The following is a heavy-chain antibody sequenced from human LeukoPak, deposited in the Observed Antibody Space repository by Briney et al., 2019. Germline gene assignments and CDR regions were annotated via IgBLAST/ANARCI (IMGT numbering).Heavy chain of an antibody. CDR3: ARVVSGGRPDY. J-gene: IGHJ4*02. D-gene: IGHD1-26*01. CDR2: INPNSGGT. Sequence: ASVKVSCKVSGYTLTELSMHWVRQAPGQGLEWMGWINPNSGGTNYAQKFQGRVTITRNTSISTAYMELSSLRSEDTAVYYCARVVSGGRPDYWGQGTLVTVSS. CDR1: GYTLTELS. V-gene: IGHV1-2*02.